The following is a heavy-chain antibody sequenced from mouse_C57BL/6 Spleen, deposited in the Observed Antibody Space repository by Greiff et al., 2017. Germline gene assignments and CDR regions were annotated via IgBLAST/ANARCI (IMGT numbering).Heavy chain of an antibody. J-gene: IGHJ4*01. CDR3: AIGGAMDY. CDR1: GYTFTSYW. V-gene: IGHV1-59*01. CDR2: IDPSASYT. Sequence: VQLQQPGAELVRPGTSVKLSCKASGYTFTSYWMHWVKQRPGQGLAWIGVIDPSASYTNYNQKFKGKATLTVDTSSSPAYMQLSSLTSEDSAVYYCAIGGAMDYWGQGTSVTVSS.